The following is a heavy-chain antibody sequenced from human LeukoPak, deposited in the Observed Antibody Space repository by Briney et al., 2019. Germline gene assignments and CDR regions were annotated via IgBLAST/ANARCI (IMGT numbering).Heavy chain of an antibody. CDR2: IYSGGST. D-gene: IGHD2-15*01. CDR3: ARDGRYCSGGSYYSDY. Sequence: GGSLRLSCAASGFTVSSNYMSWVRQAPGKGLEWVSVIYSGGSTYYADSVKGRFTISRDNSKNTLYLQMNSLRAEDTAVYYCARDGRYCSGGSYYSDYWGQGTLVTVSS. CDR1: GFTVSSNY. V-gene: IGHV3-53*01. J-gene: IGHJ4*02.